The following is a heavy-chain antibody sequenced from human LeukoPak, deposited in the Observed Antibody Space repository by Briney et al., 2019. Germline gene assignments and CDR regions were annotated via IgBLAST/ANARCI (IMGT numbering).Heavy chain of an antibody. V-gene: IGHV4-39*01. Sequence: SETLSLTCTVSGGSINNSYWGWIRQPPGKGLEWIGSMSYSGSTFYNPSLKSRVTISVDTSKNQFSLRLSSVTAADTAVYYCARTLRYFDWLPAGETDYWGQGTLVTVSS. CDR3: ARTLRYFDWLPAGETDY. J-gene: IGHJ4*02. CDR1: GGSINNSY. CDR2: MSYSGST. D-gene: IGHD3-9*01.